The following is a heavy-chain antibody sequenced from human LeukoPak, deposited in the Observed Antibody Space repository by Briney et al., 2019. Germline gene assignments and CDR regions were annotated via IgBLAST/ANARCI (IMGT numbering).Heavy chain of an antibody. CDR1: GYTFTGYY. D-gene: IGHD2-15*01. CDR2: INPNSGDT. J-gene: IGHJ1*01. Sequence: ASVKVSCKASGYTFTGYYMHWVRQAPGQGLEWMGWINPNSGDTNYAQKFQGRVTMTRDTSISTAYMELSRLRSDDTAVYYCARDGDGYCSGGSCYEVYFQHWGQGTLVTVSS. V-gene: IGHV1-2*02. CDR3: ARDGDGYCSGGSCYEVYFQH.